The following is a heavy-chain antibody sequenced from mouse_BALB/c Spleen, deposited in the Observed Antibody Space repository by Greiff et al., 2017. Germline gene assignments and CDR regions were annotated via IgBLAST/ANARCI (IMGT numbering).Heavy chain of an antibody. J-gene: IGHJ3*01. V-gene: IGHV3-2*02. CDR2: ISYSGST. CDR1: GYSITSDYV. D-gene: IGHD1-1*01. Sequence: VQLQQSGPGLVKPSQSLSLTCTVTGYSITSDYVWYWIRQFPGNKLLWMGYISYSGSTSYNPSLKSRISITRDTSKNQFFLQLNSVTTEDTATYYCARGVYYGSSYRFAYWGQGTLVTVSA. CDR3: ARGVYYGSSYRFAY.